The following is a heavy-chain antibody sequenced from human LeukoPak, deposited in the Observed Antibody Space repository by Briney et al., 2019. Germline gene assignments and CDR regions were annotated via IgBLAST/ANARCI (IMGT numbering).Heavy chain of an antibody. D-gene: IGHD6-13*01. CDR3: ARAKQLASYYYGMDV. V-gene: IGHV7-4-1*02. Sequence: ASVKVSSKASGYTFTSYAMNWVRQAPGQGLEWMGWINTNTGNPTYAQGFTGRFVFSLDTSVSTAYLQSSSLKAEDTAVYYCARAKQLASYYYGMDVWGQGTTVTVSS. J-gene: IGHJ6*02. CDR2: INTNTGNP. CDR1: GYTFTSYA.